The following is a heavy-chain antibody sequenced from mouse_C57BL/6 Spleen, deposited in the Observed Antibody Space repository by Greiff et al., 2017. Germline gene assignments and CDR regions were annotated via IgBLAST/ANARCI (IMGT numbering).Heavy chain of an antibody. J-gene: IGHJ2*01. V-gene: IGHV1-22*01. CDR3: ARPHYGSSHYFDY. CDR2: INPNNGGT. Sequence: EVQLQQSGPELVKPGASVKMSCKASGYTFTDYNMHWVKQSHGKSLEWIGYINPNNGGTSYNQKFKGKATLTVNKSSSTAYMELRSLTSEDSAVYYCARPHYGSSHYFDYWGQGTTLTVSS. D-gene: IGHD1-1*01. CDR1: GYTFTDYN.